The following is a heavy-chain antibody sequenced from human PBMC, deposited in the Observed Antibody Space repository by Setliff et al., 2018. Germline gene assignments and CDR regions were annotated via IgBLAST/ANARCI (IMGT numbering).Heavy chain of an antibody. D-gene: IGHD5-18*01. CDR3: AGGRRYGYGWDFDY. Sequence: PSETLSLTCTVSGYSISSGHYWGWIRQPPGKGLEWIGSISHSGSTYYNPSLRSRVTISLDTSKNQFSPKLTSVTAADTAVYYCAGGRRYGYGWDFDYWGQGTLVTVSS. J-gene: IGHJ4*02. V-gene: IGHV4-38-2*02. CDR1: GYSISSGHY. CDR2: ISHSGST.